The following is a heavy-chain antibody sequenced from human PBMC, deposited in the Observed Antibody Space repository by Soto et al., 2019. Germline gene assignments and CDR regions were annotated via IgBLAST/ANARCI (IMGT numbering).Heavy chain of an antibody. D-gene: IGHD5-12*01. Sequence: GASVKVSCKASGYTFTSYAMHWVRQAPGQRLEWMGWINAGNGNTKYSQKFQGRVTITRDTSASTAYMELSSLRSEDTAVYYCASSRWRYSEVATIPYYFDYWGQGTLVTVSS. J-gene: IGHJ4*02. V-gene: IGHV1-3*01. CDR2: INAGNGNT. CDR1: GYTFTSYA. CDR3: ASSRWRYSEVATIPYYFDY.